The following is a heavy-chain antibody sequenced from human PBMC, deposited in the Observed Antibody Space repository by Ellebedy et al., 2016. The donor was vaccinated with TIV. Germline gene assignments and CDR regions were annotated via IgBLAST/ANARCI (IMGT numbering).Heavy chain of an antibody. Sequence: ASVKVSCXASGYTFTGYYMHWVRQAPGQGLEWMGWINPNSGGTNYAQKFQGWVTMTRDTSISTAYMELSRLRSDDTAVYYCARDLSGYDGASDYYYGMDVWGQGTTVTVSS. D-gene: IGHD5-12*01. CDR2: INPNSGGT. CDR1: GYTFTGYY. V-gene: IGHV1-2*04. J-gene: IGHJ6*02. CDR3: ARDLSGYDGASDYYYGMDV.